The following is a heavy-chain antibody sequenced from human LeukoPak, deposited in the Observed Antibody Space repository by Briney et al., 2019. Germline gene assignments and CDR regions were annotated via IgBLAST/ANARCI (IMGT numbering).Heavy chain of an antibody. J-gene: IGHJ5*02. V-gene: IGHV4-34*01. Sequence: SETLSLTCTVSGGSISSYYWSWIRQPPGKGLEWIGEINHSGSTNYNPSLKSRVTISVDTSKNQFSLKLSSVTAADTAVYYCARGTYGGMPNWFDPWGQGTLVTVSS. CDR2: INHSGST. CDR3: ARGTYGGMPNWFDP. CDR1: GGSISSYY. D-gene: IGHD4-23*01.